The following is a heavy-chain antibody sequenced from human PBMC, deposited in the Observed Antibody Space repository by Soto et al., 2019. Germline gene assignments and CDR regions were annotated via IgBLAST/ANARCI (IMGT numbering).Heavy chain of an antibody. Sequence: SETLSLTCTVSGGSISTYFCNWIRQPAGKGMEWIGRIDTSGNTNYSPSLKSRVTMSVDTSKNQFSLKLSSVTAADTAVYYCARGGDDFWSGPFDFRGQGTLVTAPQ. V-gene: IGHV4-4*07. CDR1: GGSISTYF. CDR2: IDTSGNT. D-gene: IGHD3-3*01. J-gene: IGHJ4*02. CDR3: ARGGDDFWSGPFDF.